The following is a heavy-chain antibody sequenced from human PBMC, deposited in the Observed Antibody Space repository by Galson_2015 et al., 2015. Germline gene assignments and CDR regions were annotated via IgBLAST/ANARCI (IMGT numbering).Heavy chain of an antibody. CDR3: ARGSYYYGSGSPFVY. J-gene: IGHJ4*02. CDR2: IYTSGST. V-gene: IGHV4-61*02. D-gene: IGHD3-10*01. Sequence: TLSLTCTVSGGSLSSATYYWSWIRQPAGKGLEWIGRIYTSGSTNYNPSLKSRVTILVDTSKNQFSLKLSSVTAADTAVYYCARGSYYYGSGSPFVYWGQGTLVAVSS. CDR1: GGSLSSATYY.